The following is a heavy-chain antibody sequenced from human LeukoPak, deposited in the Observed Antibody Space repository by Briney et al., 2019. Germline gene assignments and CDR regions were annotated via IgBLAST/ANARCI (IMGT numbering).Heavy chain of an antibody. D-gene: IGHD3-16*01. V-gene: IGHV1-46*01. CDR3: ARVGSPDDAFDI. Sequence: GASVKVSCKASVYTFTSYYMHWVRQAPGQGLEWMGIINPSGGSTSYAQKFQGRVTMTRDTSTSTVYMELSSLRSEDTAVYYCARVGSPDDAFDIWGQGTMVTVSS. J-gene: IGHJ3*02. CDR2: INPSGGST. CDR1: VYTFTSYY.